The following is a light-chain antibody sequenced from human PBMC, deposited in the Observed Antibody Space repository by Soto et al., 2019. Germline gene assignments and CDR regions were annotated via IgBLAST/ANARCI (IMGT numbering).Light chain of an antibody. Sequence: QSALTQPASVSGSPGQSITISCTGTSGDVGGFDYVSWYQHRPGKAPKLLIYEVSNRPSGVSNRFSGSKSGNTASLTISGLQAEDEADYYCSSYTSRSTPVFGGGTKLTVL. V-gene: IGLV2-14*01. CDR1: SGDVGGFDY. CDR3: SSYTSRSTPV. J-gene: IGLJ2*01. CDR2: EVS.